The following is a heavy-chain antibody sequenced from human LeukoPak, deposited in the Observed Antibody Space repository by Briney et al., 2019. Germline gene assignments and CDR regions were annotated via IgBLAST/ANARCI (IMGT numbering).Heavy chain of an antibody. J-gene: IGHJ4*02. CDR2: IANDGKDK. D-gene: IGHD2-2*01. V-gene: IGHV3-30*18. CDR1: GFTFSRYG. Sequence: PGGSLRLSCAASGFTFSRYGLHWVRQAPGKGLEWVAVIANDGKDKKYADSVKGRFTISRDNSKSTLYLQMNSLRAEDTAVYYCAKDQQVGAAAYYFDSWGQGTLVIVSS. CDR3: AKDQQVGAAAYYFDS.